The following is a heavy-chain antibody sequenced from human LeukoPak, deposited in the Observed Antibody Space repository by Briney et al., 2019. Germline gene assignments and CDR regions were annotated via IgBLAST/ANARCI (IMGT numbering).Heavy chain of an antibody. CDR3: AKITKATTPNY. V-gene: IGHV3-23*01. D-gene: IGHD3-10*01. CDR1: GFTFLNYA. CDR2: ITDSGRKT. Sequence: GGSLRLSCAASGFTFLNYAMSWVRQASGKGLEWVSGITDSGRKTYYADSVKGRFSISRDNSRNTVYLQMSDLRAEDTAVYYCAKITKATTPNYWGQGTLVTVSS. J-gene: IGHJ4*02.